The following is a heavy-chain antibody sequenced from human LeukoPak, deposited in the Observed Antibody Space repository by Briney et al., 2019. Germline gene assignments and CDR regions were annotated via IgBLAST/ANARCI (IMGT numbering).Heavy chain of an antibody. CDR1: GGSFSGYY. Sequence: SETLSLTCAVYGGSFSGYYWSWLRQPLGKGLEWIGEINHSGSTNYNPSLKSRVTISVDTSKNQFSLKLSSVTAADTAVYYCARANGDYTLDAFDIWGQGTMVTVSS. J-gene: IGHJ3*02. V-gene: IGHV4-34*01. D-gene: IGHD4-17*01. CDR2: INHSGST. CDR3: ARANGDYTLDAFDI.